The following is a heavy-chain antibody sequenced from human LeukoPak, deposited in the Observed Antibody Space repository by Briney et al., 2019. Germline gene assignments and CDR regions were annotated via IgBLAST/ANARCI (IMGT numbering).Heavy chain of an antibody. CDR3: AKEIAARYFDY. J-gene: IGHJ4*02. CDR1: GFTFSTYA. Sequence: GGSLRLSCAASGFTFSTYAMSWVRPAPGEGLEWVSAISGSDGSTYYADSVKGRFTISRDNSKNTLYLQMNSLRAEDTAVYYCAKEIAARYFDYWAQGTLVTVSS. CDR2: ISGSDGST. V-gene: IGHV3-23*01. D-gene: IGHD6-6*01.